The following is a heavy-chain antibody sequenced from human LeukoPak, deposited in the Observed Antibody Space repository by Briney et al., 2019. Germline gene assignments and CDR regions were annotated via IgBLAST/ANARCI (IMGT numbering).Heavy chain of an antibody. V-gene: IGHV3-23*01. CDR1: GFTFSSHA. D-gene: IGHD6-13*01. J-gene: IGHJ4*02. CDR3: AKEVGIAAAGPLFDY. CDR2: ISGSGGST. Sequence: GGSLRLSCAASGFTFSSHAMSWVRQAPGKGLEWVSAISGSGGSTYYADSVKGRFTITRDNSKNTLYLQMNSLRAEDTAVYYCAKEVGIAAAGPLFDYWGQGTLVTVSS.